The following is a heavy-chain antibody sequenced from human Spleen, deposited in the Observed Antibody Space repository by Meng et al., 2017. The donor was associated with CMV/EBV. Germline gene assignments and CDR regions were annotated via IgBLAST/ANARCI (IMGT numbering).Heavy chain of an antibody. CDR1: GSSFSGFY. CDR3: ARGRVLIAKRRGLDV. Sequence: SETLSLTCVVNGSSFSGFYWNWIRQSPGRGLQWIGEFSHSGSTNYNPSLNSRVTISVDTSKNQFSLILSSVTAADTAVYYCARGRVLIAKRRGLDVWGRGTMVTVSS. V-gene: IGHV4-34*01. D-gene: IGHD3-22*01. J-gene: IGHJ6*02. CDR2: FSHSGST.